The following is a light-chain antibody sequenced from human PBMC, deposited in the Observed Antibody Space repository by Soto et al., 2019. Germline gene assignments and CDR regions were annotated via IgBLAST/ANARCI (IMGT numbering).Light chain of an antibody. CDR1: QSVSSSY. J-gene: IGKJ1*01. CDR2: GAS. V-gene: IGKV3-20*01. Sequence: ETLLTQSPGTLSLSPGERATLSCRASQSVSSSYLAWYQQKPGQAPRLLIYGASSRATGIPDRFSGSGSGTDFTLTISRLEPEDFTVYYCQQYGSSRQTFGQGTKVDIK. CDR3: QQYGSSRQT.